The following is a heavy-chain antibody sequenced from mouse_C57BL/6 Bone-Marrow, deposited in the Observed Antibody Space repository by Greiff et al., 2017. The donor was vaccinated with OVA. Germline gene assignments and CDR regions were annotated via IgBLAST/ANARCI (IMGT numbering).Heavy chain of an antibody. J-gene: IGHJ3*01. V-gene: IGHV5-4*01. Sequence: EVQRVESGGGLVKPGGSLKLSCAASGFTFSSYAMSWVRQTPEKRLEWVATISDGGSYTYYPDNVKGRFTISRDNAKNNLYLQMSHLKSEDTAMYYCAREPTIVTTGFAYWGQGTLVTVSA. CDR3: AREPTIVTTGFAY. CDR1: GFTFSSYA. D-gene: IGHD2-5*01. CDR2: ISDGGSYT.